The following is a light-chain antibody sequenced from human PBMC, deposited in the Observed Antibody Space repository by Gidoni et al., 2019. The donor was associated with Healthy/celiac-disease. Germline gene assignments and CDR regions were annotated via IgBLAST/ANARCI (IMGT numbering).Light chain of an antibody. CDR3: AAWDDSLNGPV. V-gene: IGLV1-44*01. Sequence: QSVLPQPPSASGTPGQSVTISCSGSSSNIGSNTVNLYQQLPGTAPKLLIYSNNQRPSGVPDRVSGAKSGTSASLAISGLQSEDEDDYYWAAWDDSLNGPVFGGGTKLTVL. CDR2: SNN. J-gene: IGLJ3*02. CDR1: SSNIGSNT.